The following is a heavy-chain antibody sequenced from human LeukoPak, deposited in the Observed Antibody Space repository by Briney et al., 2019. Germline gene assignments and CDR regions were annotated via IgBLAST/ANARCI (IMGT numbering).Heavy chain of an antibody. CDR2: IIPIFGTA. D-gene: IGHD3-3*01. Sequence: GASVKVSCKASGGTFSSYAISWVRQAPGQGLEWMGGIIPIFGTANYAQKFQGRGTITTDESTSTAYMELSSLRSEDTAVYYCATVLRFLEKDAFDIWGQGTMVTVSS. CDR1: GGTFSSYA. V-gene: IGHV1-69*05. J-gene: IGHJ3*02. CDR3: ATVLRFLEKDAFDI.